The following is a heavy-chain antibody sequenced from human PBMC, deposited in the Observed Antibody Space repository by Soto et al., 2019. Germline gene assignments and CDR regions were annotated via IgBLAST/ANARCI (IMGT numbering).Heavy chain of an antibody. CDR1: GGSTSSGDYY. Sequence: PSETLSLTCTVSGGSTSSGDYYWSWIRQPPGKGLEWVGYIYYSGSTYYNPSLESRVAISIDTSKNQFSLKVDSVTAADTAVYYCARAQRSYYALDVWGQGTTVTVSS. CDR3: ARAQRSYYALDV. CDR2: IYYSGST. V-gene: IGHV4-30-4*01. J-gene: IGHJ6*02.